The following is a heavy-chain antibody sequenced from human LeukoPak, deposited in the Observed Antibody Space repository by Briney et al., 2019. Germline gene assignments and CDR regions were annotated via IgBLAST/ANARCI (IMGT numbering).Heavy chain of an antibody. Sequence: VASVKVSCKASGYTFTSYGISWVRQAPGQGLEWMGWISAYNGNTNYAQKLQGRVTMTTDTSTSTAYMELRSLRSDDTAVYYCARSEVLLWLGELGGYWGQGTLVTVSS. CDR2: ISAYNGNT. CDR3: ARSEVLLWLGELGGY. D-gene: IGHD3-10*01. CDR1: GYTFTSYG. V-gene: IGHV1-18*01. J-gene: IGHJ4*02.